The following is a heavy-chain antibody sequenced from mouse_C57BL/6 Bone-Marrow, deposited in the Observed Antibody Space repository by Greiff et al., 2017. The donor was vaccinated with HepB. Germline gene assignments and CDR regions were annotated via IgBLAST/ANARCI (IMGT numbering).Heavy chain of an antibody. D-gene: IGHD1-3*01. CDR1: GFTFSSYS. CDR2: ISSGGDYI. Sequence: EVQVVESGAGLVKPGGSLNLSCAASGFTFSSYSMSWVRQTPEKRLEWVAYISSGGDYIYYADTVKGRVTISRDKASTTQYLQISSLKSEDTAMYYCTRDSGDFAMDYWGQGTSVTVSS. V-gene: IGHV5-9-1*02. J-gene: IGHJ4*01. CDR3: TRDSGDFAMDY.